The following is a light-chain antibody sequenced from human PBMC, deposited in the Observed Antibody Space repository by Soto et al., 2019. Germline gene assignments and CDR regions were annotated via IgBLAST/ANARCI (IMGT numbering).Light chain of an antibody. V-gene: IGKV1-39*01. Sequence: DIPMTQSPSSLSASVGDRVTITCRASQSIGKYLNWYQQKPVKAPKLLIYAASTLQRWVPSRFSGSGSGTDFILTINSLQPEDFATYYCQQSYITPLTFGGGTKAEI. CDR3: QQSYITPLT. J-gene: IGKJ4*01. CDR2: AAS. CDR1: QSIGKY.